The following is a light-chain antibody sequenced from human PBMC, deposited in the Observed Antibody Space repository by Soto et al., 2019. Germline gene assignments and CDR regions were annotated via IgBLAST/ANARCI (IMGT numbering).Light chain of an antibody. CDR3: SSYTSSTNNV. CDR2: EVS. V-gene: IGLV2-14*01. J-gene: IGLJ1*01. Sequence: LTQPASGAGSPGQSLPISCTGTSIDIATYNYVCWYQQRPGKGPMLIIYEVSYRPSGISNRFSGSKSGNTASLNISGLQAEDEADYYCSSYTSSTNNVFGTGAKVTGL. CDR1: SIDIATYNY.